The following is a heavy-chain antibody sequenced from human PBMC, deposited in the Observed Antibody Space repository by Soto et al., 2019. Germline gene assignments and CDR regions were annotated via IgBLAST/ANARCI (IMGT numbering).Heavy chain of an antibody. CDR3: ARDTPYCGGDCYYYGMDV. CDR1: GFTFSSYA. D-gene: IGHD2-21*01. CDR2: ISYDGSNK. V-gene: IGHV3-30-3*01. Sequence: QVQLVESGGGVVQPGRSLRLSCAASGFTFSSYAMHWVRQAPGKGLEWVAVISYDGSNKYYADSVKGRFTISRDNSKNTLYLQMNSLRAEDTAAYYCARDTPYCGGDCYYYGMDVWGQGTTLTVSS. J-gene: IGHJ6*02.